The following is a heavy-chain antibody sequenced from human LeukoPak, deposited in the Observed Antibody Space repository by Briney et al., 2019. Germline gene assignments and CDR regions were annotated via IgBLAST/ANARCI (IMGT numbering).Heavy chain of an antibody. CDR2: IYYTGRT. V-gene: IGHV4-59*01. J-gene: IGHJ4*02. CDR3: ARADSSSLPFDY. CDR1: GGSITSYY. Sequence: SETLSLTCTVSGGSITSYYWSWIRQPPGKGLEWIGYIYYTGRTNYNPSLKSRVTISVDTSKNQFSLKLSSVTAADTAVYYCARADSSSLPFDYWGQGTLVTVSS. D-gene: IGHD6-13*01.